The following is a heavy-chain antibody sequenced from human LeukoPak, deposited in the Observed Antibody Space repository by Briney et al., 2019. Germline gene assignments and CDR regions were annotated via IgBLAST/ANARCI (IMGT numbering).Heavy chain of an antibody. V-gene: IGHV3-48*03. D-gene: IGHD3-10*01. Sequence: GGSLRLSCAASGFTFSSYEMNWVRQAPGKGLEWVSYISSSGSTIYYADSVKGRFTISRDNAKNSLYLQMNSLRAEDTAVYYCVRQYYYGSGSYFWAPDYWGQGTLVTVSS. CDR3: VRQYYYGSGSYFWAPDY. CDR2: ISSSGSTI. CDR1: GFTFSSYE. J-gene: IGHJ4*02.